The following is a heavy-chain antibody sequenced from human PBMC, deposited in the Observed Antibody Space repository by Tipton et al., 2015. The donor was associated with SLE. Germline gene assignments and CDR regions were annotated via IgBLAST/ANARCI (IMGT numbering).Heavy chain of an antibody. CDR2: FSTTGST. Sequence: LRLSCTVSGGSIRSGSYYWSWIRQPAGRGLEWIGHFSTTGSTNYNHSLQSRVNISVETSKNQFSLKMRSVTAADTALYYCAREGERFLDRGGAFDIWGQGTMIIVSS. D-gene: IGHD3-3*01. V-gene: IGHV4-61*09. CDR3: AREGERFLDRGGAFDI. CDR1: GGSIRSGSYY. J-gene: IGHJ3*02.